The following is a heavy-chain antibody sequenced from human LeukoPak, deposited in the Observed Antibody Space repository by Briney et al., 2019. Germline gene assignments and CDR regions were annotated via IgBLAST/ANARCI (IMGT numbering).Heavy chain of an antibody. D-gene: IGHD6-13*01. J-gene: IGHJ3*02. CDR2: ISAYNTNT. CDR3: ARPIAGHDAFDI. V-gene: IGHV1-18*01. CDR1: GYKLTSFS. Sequence: ASGKVSCKASGYKLTSFSINWVRQVPGQGLEWMGWISAYNTNTNYVRKLEGRVTMATDTSTSTAYMELRSLRSDDTAVYYCARPIAGHDAFDIWGQGTMVTVSS.